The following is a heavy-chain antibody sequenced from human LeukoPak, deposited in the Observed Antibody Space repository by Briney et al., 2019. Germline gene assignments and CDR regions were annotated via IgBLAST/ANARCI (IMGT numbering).Heavy chain of an antibody. D-gene: IGHD3-10*01. V-gene: IGHV3-33*01. CDR1: GFTFSGYG. CDR3: ARDRYYGSENYIYHYYMDV. Sequence: GGSLRLSCAASGFTFSGYGMHWVRQAPGKGLEWVAVIWYDGTKEYYADSVKGRFTISRDNSKYTLYLQMNSLRAEDTAVYYCARDRYYGSENYIYHYYMDVWGKGTTVTVSS. J-gene: IGHJ6*03. CDR2: IWYDGTKE.